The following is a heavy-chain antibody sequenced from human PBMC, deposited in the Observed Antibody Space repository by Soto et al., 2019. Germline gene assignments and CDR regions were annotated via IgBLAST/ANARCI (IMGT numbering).Heavy chain of an antibody. CDR2: IYYSGST. CDR1: GGSSSSYY. CDR3: ARDSSGFLGGAFDP. V-gene: IGHV4-59*01. Sequence: SETLSLTCTVSGGSSSSYYWSWIRQPPGKGLEWIGYIYYSGSTNYNPSLKSRVTISVDTSKNQFSLKLSSVTAADTAVYYCARDSSGFLGGAFDPWGQGTLVTVSS. D-gene: IGHD6-19*01. J-gene: IGHJ5*02.